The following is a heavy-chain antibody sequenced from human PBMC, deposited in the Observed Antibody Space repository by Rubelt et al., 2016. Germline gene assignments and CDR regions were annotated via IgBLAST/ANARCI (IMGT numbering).Heavy chain of an antibody. D-gene: IGHD4-17*01. V-gene: IGHV4-31*03. Sequence: QVQLQESGPGLVKPSQTLSLTCTVSGGSISSGGYYWSWIRQHPGKGLEWIGYIYYSGSTYYNPSLKSRVTISVDASKSQCVLKLGSVADAGTAMDCGAGVRAYGNDYWGQGTLVTVSS. J-gene: IGHJ4*02. CDR2: IYYSGST. CDR1: GGSISSGGYY. CDR3: AGVRAYGNDY.